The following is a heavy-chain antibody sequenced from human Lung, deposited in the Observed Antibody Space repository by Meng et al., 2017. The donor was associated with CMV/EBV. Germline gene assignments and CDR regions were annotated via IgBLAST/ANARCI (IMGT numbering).Heavy chain of an antibody. CDR3: VRGTLRFLEWFEGGWFDP. V-gene: IGHV5-51*01. CDR1: GYAFTTYW. J-gene: IGHJ5*02. Sequence: GGSLRLXCKTSGYAFTTYWVGWVRQKPGKGLEWMGIINPADSNTRYSPSFQGQVTISADKSTSTAYLQWSSLRASDTAMYYCVRGTLRFLEWFEGGWFDPWGQGXPVT. D-gene: IGHD3-3*01. CDR2: INPADSNT.